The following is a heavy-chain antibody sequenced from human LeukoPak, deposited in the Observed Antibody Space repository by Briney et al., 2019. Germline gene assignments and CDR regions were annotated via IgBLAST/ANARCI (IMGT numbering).Heavy chain of an antibody. V-gene: IGHV3-43*02. CDR2: ISGDGGST. CDR3: AKDFSSGTYYPYYYYGMDV. J-gene: IGHJ6*02. Sequence: GGSLRLSCAASGFTFDDYAMHWVRQAPGKGLEWVSLISGDGGSTYYADSVKGRFTIPRDNSKNSLYLQMNSLRTEDTALYYCAKDFSSGTYYPYYYYGMDVWGQGTTVTVSS. CDR1: GFTFDDYA. D-gene: IGHD3-10*01.